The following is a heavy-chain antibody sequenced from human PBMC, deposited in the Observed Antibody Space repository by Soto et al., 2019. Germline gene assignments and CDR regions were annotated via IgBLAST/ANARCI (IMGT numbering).Heavy chain of an antibody. V-gene: IGHV4-34*01. CDR1: GGSFSGYY. CDR3: ARDKITGLFDY. Sequence: SETLSLTCAVYGGSFSGYYWTWIRQPPGTGLEWIGEINHSGSTNYNPSLKSRDTISVDTSKNQFSLKLTSVTAADTAVYYCARDKITGLFDYWGQGTRVTVS. CDR2: INHSGST. J-gene: IGHJ4*02. D-gene: IGHD2-8*02.